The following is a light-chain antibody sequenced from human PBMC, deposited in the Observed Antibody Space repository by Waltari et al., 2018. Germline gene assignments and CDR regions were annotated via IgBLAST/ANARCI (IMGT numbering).Light chain of an antibody. CDR3: QSYDTSLSVV. Sequence: QSVLTQPPSVSGAPGQRVTISCTGRGSHIGAGYDVHWYQPLPGKSPKLLIYGTSTRPLGVPDRYFGSQSGTSASLAITGLQAEDEADYYCQSYDTSLSVVFGGGTKLTVL. CDR2: GTS. CDR1: GSHIGAGYD. V-gene: IGLV1-40*01. J-gene: IGLJ2*01.